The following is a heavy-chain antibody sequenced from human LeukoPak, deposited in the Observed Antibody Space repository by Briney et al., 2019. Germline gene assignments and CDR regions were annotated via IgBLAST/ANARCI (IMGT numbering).Heavy chain of an antibody. CDR2: INHSGST. CDR3: ARGPRSGGSYYLSRIHAFDI. V-gene: IGHV4-34*01. Sequence: SETLSLTCAVYGGSFSGYYWSWIRQPPGKGLEWIAEINHSGSTKYNPSPKSQFTISVVTSKNPFSLKLSSVTPADTAVYHCARGPRSGGSYYLSRIHAFDIWGQGTMVTVSS. D-gene: IGHD1-26*01. J-gene: IGHJ3*02. CDR1: GGSFSGYY.